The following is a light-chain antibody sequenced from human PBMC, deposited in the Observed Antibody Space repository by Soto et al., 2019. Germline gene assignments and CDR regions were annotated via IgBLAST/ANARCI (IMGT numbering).Light chain of an antibody. J-gene: IGLJ1*01. Sequence: QSALTQPPSVSAAPGQKISISCSGSSSNIGNYYVSWYHQLRGTAPKLLIYDNTKRPSGIPDRFSGSKSGTSATLAITGPQTEDEGHYFCQSYDKRVTAYVFGSWTKVTVL. CDR2: DNT. V-gene: IGLV1-51*01. CDR1: SSNIGNYY. CDR3: QSYDKRVTAYV.